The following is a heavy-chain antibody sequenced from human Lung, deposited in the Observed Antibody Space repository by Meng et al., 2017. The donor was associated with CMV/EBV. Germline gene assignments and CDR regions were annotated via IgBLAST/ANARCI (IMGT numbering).Heavy chain of an antibody. CDR1: GFTFDDYG. CDR2: IRWNGETT. V-gene: IGHV3-20*04. CDR3: ARAVGPTIVDALDI. D-gene: IGHD1-26*01. Sequence: GGSXRLXCAASGFTFDDYGMNWVRQAPGKGLEWVSGIRWNGETTAYTDSVRGRFTISRDNAKKSLHLQMNSLRAEDTALYYCARAVGPTIVDALDIWVQGTXVTV. J-gene: IGHJ3*02.